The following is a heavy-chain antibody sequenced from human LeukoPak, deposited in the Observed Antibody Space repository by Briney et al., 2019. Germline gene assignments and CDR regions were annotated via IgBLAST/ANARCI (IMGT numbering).Heavy chain of an antibody. Sequence: VASVKVSCKASGYTFTSYGIHWVRQAPGQGLEWMGWINAGNGNTRNSQKFQGRVTITRGTSASTAYMELSSLRSEDTAVYYCARERLAYCGGDCSLDYWGQGTLVTVSS. D-gene: IGHD2-21*02. J-gene: IGHJ4*02. CDR2: INAGNGNT. CDR3: ARERLAYCGGDCSLDY. V-gene: IGHV1-3*01. CDR1: GYTFTSYG.